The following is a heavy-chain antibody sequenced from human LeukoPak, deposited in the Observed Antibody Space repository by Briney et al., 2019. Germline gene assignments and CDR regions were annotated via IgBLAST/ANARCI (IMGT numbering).Heavy chain of an antibody. Sequence: GGSLRLSCAASGFTFSSYAMSWVRQAPGKGLEWVSAISGSGGSTYYADSVKGRFTISRDNSKNTLYLQMNSLRAEDTAVYYCAKSGQIWFGELVDYYYYMDVWGKGTTVTVSS. CDR1: GFTFSSYA. CDR2: ISGSGGST. CDR3: AKSGQIWFGELVDYYYYMDV. D-gene: IGHD3-10*01. V-gene: IGHV3-23*01. J-gene: IGHJ6*03.